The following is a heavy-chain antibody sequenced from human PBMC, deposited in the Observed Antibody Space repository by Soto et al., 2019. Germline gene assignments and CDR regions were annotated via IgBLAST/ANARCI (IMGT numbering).Heavy chain of an antibody. V-gene: IGHV6-1*01. Sequence: SQTLSLTCAISGDSVSSNSAAWNWIRQSPSRGLEWLGRTYYRSKWYNDYAVSVKSRITINPDTSKNQFSLQLNSVTPEDTAVYYCARSGAIWLVQNYYYYYMYVWGKGTTVTVSS. D-gene: IGHD6-19*01. CDR1: GDSVSSNSAA. CDR2: TYYRSKWYN. J-gene: IGHJ6*03. CDR3: ARSGAIWLVQNYYYYYMYV.